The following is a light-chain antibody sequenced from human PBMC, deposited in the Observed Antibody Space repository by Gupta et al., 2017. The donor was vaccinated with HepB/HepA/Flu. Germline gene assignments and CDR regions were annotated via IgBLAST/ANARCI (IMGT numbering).Light chain of an antibody. CDR3: HQHKSFSTWT. CDR2: KAS. Sequence: LCASLGERVTITCRASQSIRSWLAWYKQKPGKAPKLLIYKASNLESGVPSRFSGGGSGTEFTLTISSRQPDDFATYYFHQHKSFSTWTFGQATKVEIK. J-gene: IGKJ1*01. CDR1: QSIRSW. V-gene: IGKV1-5*03.